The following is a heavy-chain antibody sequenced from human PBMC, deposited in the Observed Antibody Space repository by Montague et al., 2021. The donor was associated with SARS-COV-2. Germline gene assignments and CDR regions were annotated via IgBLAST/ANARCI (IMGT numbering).Heavy chain of an antibody. D-gene: IGHD2-2*01. V-gene: IGHV4-34*01. J-gene: IGHJ6*02. CDR2: INHGGST. Sequence: SKTLSLTCAVYGGSFSDYHWTWIRQSPEEGLEWIGQINHGGSTKYNPSLKSRVTISIDTSKKQFSLKLSSVTAADTAVYYCTREGYQVLWSDYYYGMDVWGQGTTVTVSS. CDR1: GGSFSDYH. CDR3: TREGYQVLWSDYYYGMDV.